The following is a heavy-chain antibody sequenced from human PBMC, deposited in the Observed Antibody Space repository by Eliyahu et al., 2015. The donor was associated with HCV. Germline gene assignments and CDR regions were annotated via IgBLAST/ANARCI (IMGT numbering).Heavy chain of an antibody. CDR2: IFSNDEK. J-gene: IGHJ4*02. Sequence: QVTLKESGPVLVKPTETLTLTCTVXGFSLSXARMGVSWIRQPPGKALEWLAHIFSNDEKSYSTSLKSRLTISKDTSKSQVVLTMTNMDPVDTATYYCARIRWASYYDFWSGYYSLLAYYFDYWGQGTLVTVSS. CDR1: GFSLSXARMG. V-gene: IGHV2-26*01. CDR3: ARIRWASYYDFWSGYYSLLAYYFDY. D-gene: IGHD3-3*01.